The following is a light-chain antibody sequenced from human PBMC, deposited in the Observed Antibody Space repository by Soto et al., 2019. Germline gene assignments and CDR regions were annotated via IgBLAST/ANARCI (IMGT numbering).Light chain of an antibody. CDR3: QQYGSSPYT. CDR2: GAS. Sequence: EMVLTQSPGTLSLSPGERATLSCRASQSVSSSYLAWYQQKPGQAPRLLIYGASSRATGIPDGFSGSGSGTGFTLTISRLEPEDFAVYYSQQYGSSPYTFGQGTTLEIE. CDR1: QSVSSSY. J-gene: IGKJ2*01. V-gene: IGKV3-20*01.